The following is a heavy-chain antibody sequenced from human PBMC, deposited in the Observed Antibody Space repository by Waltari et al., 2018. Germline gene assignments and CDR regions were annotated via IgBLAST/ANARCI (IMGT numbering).Heavy chain of an antibody. V-gene: IGHV3-21*01. D-gene: IGHD1-26*01. J-gene: IGHJ4*01. Sequence: EVQLVESGGGLVKPGGSLKLSCAASGFTFSTYTMNWVRQPPGKGLEWVSSLNGSGNYIYYAGSVRGRFTISRDNAKNSLYLQMSSLTADDTAVYYCVREDGVVGASSRFDYWGQGTLVTVSS. CDR2: LNGSGNYI. CDR1: GFTFSTYT. CDR3: VREDGVVGASSRFDY.